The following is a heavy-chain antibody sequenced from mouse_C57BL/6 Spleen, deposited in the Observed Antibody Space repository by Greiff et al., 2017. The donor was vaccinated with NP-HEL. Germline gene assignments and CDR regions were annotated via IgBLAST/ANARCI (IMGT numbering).Heavy chain of an antibody. CDR2: ISTYYGDA. CDR3: ARPHYYGSSYLYWYFDV. Sequence: QVQLKESGPELVRPGVSVKISCKGSGYTFTDYAMHWVKQSHAKSLEWIGVISTYYGDASYNQKFKDKATMTVDKSSSTAYMELARLTSEDSAVYYCARPHYYGSSYLYWYFDVWGTGTTVTVSS. V-gene: IGHV1-67*01. CDR1: GYTFTDYA. D-gene: IGHD1-1*01. J-gene: IGHJ1*03.